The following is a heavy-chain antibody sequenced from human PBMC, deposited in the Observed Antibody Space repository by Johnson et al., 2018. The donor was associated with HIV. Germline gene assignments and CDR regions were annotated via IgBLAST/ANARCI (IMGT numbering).Heavy chain of an antibody. CDR2: IWYDGSNE. CDR1: GFTFSSYG. Sequence: QVQLVESGGGVVQPGRSLRLSCAASGFTFSSYGMHWVRQAPCKGLEWVAVIWYDGSNEYYADSVKGRFTISRDNSKNTLYLQMSSLRADDTAVYYCAKGQVARGPLDIWGQGTMVTVSS. J-gene: IGHJ3*02. V-gene: IGHV3-33*06. D-gene: IGHD2-15*01. CDR3: AKGQVARGPLDI.